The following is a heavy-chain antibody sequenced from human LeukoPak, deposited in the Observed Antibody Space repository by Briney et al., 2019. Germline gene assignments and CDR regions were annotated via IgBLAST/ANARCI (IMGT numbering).Heavy chain of an antibody. V-gene: IGHV5-51*01. CDR2: IYPGDSDT. CDR1: GYSFTSYW. CDR3: ARQQADSSGYWVPHFDY. J-gene: IGHJ4*02. Sequence: GESLKISCKGSGYSFTSYWIGWVRQMPGKGLEWMGIIYPGDSDTRYSPSFQGQVTISADKSISTAYLQWSSLKASDTAMYYCARQQADSSGYWVPHFDYWGQGTLVTVSS. D-gene: IGHD3-22*01.